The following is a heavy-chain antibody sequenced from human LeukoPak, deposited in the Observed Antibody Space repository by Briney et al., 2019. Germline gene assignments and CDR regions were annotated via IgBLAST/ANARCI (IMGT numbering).Heavy chain of an antibody. D-gene: IGHD3-22*01. Sequence: GGSLRLSCAASGFTFSSYAMSWVRQAPGKGLEWVSTISGSGASTYYEDSVKGRFTISRDNSKNTLYLQMNSLRAEDTAVYYCAKQPGSVVDSSGSLSRHWGQGTLVTVSS. CDR3: AKQPGSVVDSSGSLSRH. CDR1: GFTFSSYA. CDR2: ISGSGAST. J-gene: IGHJ4*02. V-gene: IGHV3-23*01.